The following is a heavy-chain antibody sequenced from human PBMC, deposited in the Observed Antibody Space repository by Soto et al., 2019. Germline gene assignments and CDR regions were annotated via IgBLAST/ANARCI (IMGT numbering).Heavy chain of an antibody. Sequence: SETLSLTCAVYGGSFSGYYWSWIRQPPGKGLEWIGEINHSGSTNYNPSLKSRVTISVDTSKNQFSLKLSSVTAADTAVYYCARRYGSSSYNWFDPWGQGTLVTVSS. CDR2: INHSGST. CDR1: GGSFSGYY. CDR3: ARRYGSSSYNWFDP. J-gene: IGHJ5*02. V-gene: IGHV4-34*01. D-gene: IGHD6-6*01.